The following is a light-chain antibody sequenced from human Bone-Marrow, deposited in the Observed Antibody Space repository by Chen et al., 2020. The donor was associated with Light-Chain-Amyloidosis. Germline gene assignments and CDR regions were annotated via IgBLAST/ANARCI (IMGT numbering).Light chain of an antibody. CDR1: QSVGTY. Sequence: EIVLTQSPATLVLSPGERATLSCRASQSVGTYLAWYQQKPGQAPRLLIYDASNRATGIPARFSGSGYGTDFTLSISSLEPEDFAVYYCQQRGNWPLTFGGGTKVEI. CDR3: QQRGNWPLT. CDR2: DAS. V-gene: IGKV3-11*01. J-gene: IGKJ4*01.